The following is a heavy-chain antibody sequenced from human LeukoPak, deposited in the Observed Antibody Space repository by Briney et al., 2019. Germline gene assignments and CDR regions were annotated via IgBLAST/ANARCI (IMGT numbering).Heavy chain of an antibody. D-gene: IGHD6-13*01. CDR3: ARVEPGIAAAGPHFDY. V-gene: IGHV7-4-1*02. Sequence: ASVKVSCKASGYTFTSYAMNWVRQAPGQGLEWMGWINTNTGNPTYAQGFTGRFVFSLDTSVSTAYLQISSLKAEDTAVYCCARVEPGIAAAGPHFDYWGQGTLVTVSS. CDR1: GYTFTSYA. J-gene: IGHJ4*02. CDR2: INTNTGNP.